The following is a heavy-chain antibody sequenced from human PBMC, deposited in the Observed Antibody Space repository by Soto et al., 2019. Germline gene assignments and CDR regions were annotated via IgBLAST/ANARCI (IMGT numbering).Heavy chain of an antibody. CDR1: GGSISSYY. CDR2: IYTSGST. J-gene: IGHJ4*02. D-gene: IGHD3-22*01. Sequence: ETLSLTCTVSGGSISSYYWSWIRQPAGKGLEWIGRIYTSGSTNYNPSLKSRVTMSVDTSKNQFSLKLSSVTAADTAVYYCARASVYYDSSGYSRAFDYWGQGTLVTVSS. V-gene: IGHV4-4*07. CDR3: ARASVYYDSSGYSRAFDY.